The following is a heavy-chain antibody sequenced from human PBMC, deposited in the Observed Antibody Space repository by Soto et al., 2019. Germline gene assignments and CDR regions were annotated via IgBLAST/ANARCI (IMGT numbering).Heavy chain of an antibody. J-gene: IGHJ4*02. CDR2: ISYDGSNK. Sequence: QVQLVESGGGVVQPGRSLRLSCAASGFTFSSYGMHWVRQAPGKGLEWVAVISYDGSNKSYADSVKGRFTISRDNSKNTLYLQMTSMRAEDTAVYYCAKVGGYSSSSGGHFDYWGPGTLVTVSS. CDR1: GFTFSSYG. CDR3: AKVGGYSSSSGGHFDY. V-gene: IGHV3-30*18. D-gene: IGHD6-6*01.